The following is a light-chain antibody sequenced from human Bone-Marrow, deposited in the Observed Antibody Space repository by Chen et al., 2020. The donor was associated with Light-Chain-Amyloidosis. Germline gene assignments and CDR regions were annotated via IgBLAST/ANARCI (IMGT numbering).Light chain of an antibody. V-gene: IGLV2-14*01. CDR2: DVS. J-gene: IGLJ1*01. Sequence: QSALPQPASVSGPPGQSITTPSTGPTSDVGTYNFVSWYQQHPGKAPKVLIYDVSNRPSGVSNRFSGAKSGNTASLTISGLQAEDEADYYCSSYTTSGTHVFGTGTKVTVL. CDR3: SSYTTSGTHV. CDR1: TSDVGTYNF.